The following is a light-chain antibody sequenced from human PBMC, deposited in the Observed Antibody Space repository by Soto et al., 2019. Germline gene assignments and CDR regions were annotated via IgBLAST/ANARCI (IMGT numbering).Light chain of an antibody. V-gene: IGKV3-15*01. CDR1: QSVNNN. CDR3: QQYNNWPPDT. J-gene: IGKJ2*01. CDR2: GAS. Sequence: EIILKQSPASLSVSPGERATLSCRASQSVNNNLDWYLQKRGQAPRLLIYGASTRATGIPDRFGGSGSGPEFTLTNTSLQSEAFAVYYYQQYNNWPPDTVGQVTNVDSK.